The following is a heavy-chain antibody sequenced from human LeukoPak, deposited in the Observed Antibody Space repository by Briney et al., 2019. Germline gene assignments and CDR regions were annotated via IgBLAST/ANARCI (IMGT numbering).Heavy chain of an antibody. CDR2: ISSSSSYI. V-gene: IGHV3-21*01. CDR1: GFTFSSYS. D-gene: IGHD6-13*01. J-gene: IGHJ4*02. CDR3: ARVSRQQLAIDY. Sequence: GRSLRHSCAASGFTFSSYSMKWVRQAPGKGLEWVSSISSSSSYIYYADSVKGRFTISRDNAKNSLYLQMNSLRAEDTAVYYCARVSRQQLAIDYWGQGTLATVSS.